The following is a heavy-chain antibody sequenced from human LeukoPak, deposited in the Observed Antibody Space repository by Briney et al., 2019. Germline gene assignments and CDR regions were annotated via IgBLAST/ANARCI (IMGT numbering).Heavy chain of an antibody. CDR2: ISYDGSNK. CDR3: AKGGVTTVTTPFDY. D-gene: IGHD4-17*01. CDR1: GFTFSSYG. J-gene: IGHJ4*02. Sequence: GGSLRLSCVASGFTFSSYGMHWVRQAPGKGLEWVAVISYDGSNKYYADSVKGRFTISRDNSKNTLYLQMNSLRAEDTAVYYCAKGGVTTVTTPFDYWGQGTLVTVSS. V-gene: IGHV3-30*18.